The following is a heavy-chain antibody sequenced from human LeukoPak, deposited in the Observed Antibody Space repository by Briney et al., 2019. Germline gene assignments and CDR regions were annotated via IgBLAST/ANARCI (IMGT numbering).Heavy chain of an antibody. CDR3: ARGVDCSDFAFDI. CDR1: GVSISSHC. V-gene: IGHV4-59*11. D-gene: IGHD2-15*01. J-gene: IGHJ3*02. CDR2: GST. Sequence: KTSETLSLTCTVSGVSISSHCWSWIRQPPRKGLEWIGGSTDHNPSLKSRVTISVDTSKNQFSLKLSSVTAADTAVYYCARGVDCSDFAFDIWGQGTMVTVSP.